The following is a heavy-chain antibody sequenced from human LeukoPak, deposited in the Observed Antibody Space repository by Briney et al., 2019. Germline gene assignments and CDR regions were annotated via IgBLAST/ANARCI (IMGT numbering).Heavy chain of an antibody. CDR2: IYYSGST. V-gene: IGHV4-39*01. CDR3: ARLPDIAVADVDY. D-gene: IGHD6-19*01. Sequence: SETLSLTCTVSGGSISNSSYYWGWIRQPPGKGLEWIGSIYYSGSTYYNPSLKSRVTISADTSKNQFSLKLSPMTAADTAVYYCARLPDIAVADVDYWGQGTLVTVSS. CDR1: GGSISNSSYY. J-gene: IGHJ4*02.